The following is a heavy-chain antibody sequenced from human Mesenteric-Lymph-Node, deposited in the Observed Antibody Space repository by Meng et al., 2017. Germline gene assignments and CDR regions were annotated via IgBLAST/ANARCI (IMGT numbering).Heavy chain of an antibody. CDR2: ISNTGSIT. J-gene: IGHJ4*02. CDR3: AKVYCSSTSCYLPDY. CDR1: GFSFSDYF. D-gene: IGHD2-2*01. V-gene: IGHV3-11*01. Sequence: GESLKISCAASGFSFSDYFMTWIRQAPGKGLEWLSYISNTGSITYHADSVKGRFSISRDNAKNSLYLQMNSLRAEDTAVYYCAKVYCSSTSCYLPDYWGQGTLVTVSS.